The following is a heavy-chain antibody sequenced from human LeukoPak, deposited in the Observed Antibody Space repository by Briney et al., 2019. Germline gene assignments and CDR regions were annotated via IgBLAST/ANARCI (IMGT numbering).Heavy chain of an antibody. Sequence: PSETLSLTCAVSSGSISGYYWSWIRQPPGEGLEWIGYIYYGGTTNYNPSLKTRLTISLDTSKNQFSLKLSSVTAADTAVYYCARHYVFVSGGSSFDFWGQGTLVTVSS. J-gene: IGHJ4*02. CDR3: ARHYVFVSGGSSFDF. CDR1: SGSISGYY. CDR2: IYYGGTT. D-gene: IGHD3-16*01. V-gene: IGHV4-59*08.